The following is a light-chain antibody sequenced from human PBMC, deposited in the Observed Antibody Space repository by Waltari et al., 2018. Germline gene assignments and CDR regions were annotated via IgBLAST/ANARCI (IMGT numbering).Light chain of an antibody. CDR2: LGS. Sequence: DIVMTQSPLSLPVPPGEPASISCRSSQTLLSSNGYNYLDWYLQRPGQSPQLLIYLGSLRASGVPDRFSGSGSGTDFTLKISTVEAEDVGVYYCMQSLQSPFTFGPGTQVDIK. CDR3: MQSLQSPFT. CDR1: QTLLSSNGYNY. J-gene: IGKJ3*01. V-gene: IGKV2-28*01.